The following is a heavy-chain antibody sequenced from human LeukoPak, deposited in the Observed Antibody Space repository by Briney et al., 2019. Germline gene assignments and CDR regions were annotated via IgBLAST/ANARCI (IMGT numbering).Heavy chain of an antibody. CDR1: GFTFSSYG. J-gene: IGHJ3*02. V-gene: IGHV3-48*01. CDR3: ARGEDTYYYDRSQVAFDI. Sequence: PGGSLRLSCAASGFTFSSYGMNWVRQAPGKGLEWVSYISSSSSTIYYADSVKGRFTISRDNAKNSLYLQMNSLRAEDTAVYYCARGEDTYYYDRSQVAFDIWGQGTMVTVSS. CDR2: ISSSSSTI. D-gene: IGHD3-22*01.